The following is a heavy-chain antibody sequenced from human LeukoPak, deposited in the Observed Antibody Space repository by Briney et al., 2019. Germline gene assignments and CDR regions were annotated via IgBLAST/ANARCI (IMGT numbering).Heavy chain of an antibody. CDR1: GFTVSSNY. D-gene: IGHD1-26*01. V-gene: IGHV3-53*05. CDR2: IYSGGST. Sequence: PGGSLRLSCAASGFTVSSNYMSWVRQAPGKGLEWVSVIYSGGSTYYADSVKGRFTISRDNSKNTLYLQMNSLRAEDTAVYYCARAGAATSTQGAFDIWGQGTMVTVSS. J-gene: IGHJ3*02. CDR3: ARAGAATSTQGAFDI.